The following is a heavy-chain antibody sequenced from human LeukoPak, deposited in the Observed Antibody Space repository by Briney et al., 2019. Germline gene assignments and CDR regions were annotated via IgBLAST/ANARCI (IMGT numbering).Heavy chain of an antibody. V-gene: IGHV3-72*01. CDR3: ARDTPPITMRGADWFDP. D-gene: IGHD3-22*01. Sequence: GGSLRLSCAASGFTFSDHYIDWVRQAPGKGLEWVGRSRDKGNRYTTAYAASVRGRFTISRDDSKNSLYLQMNSLRAEDTAVYYCARDTPPITMRGADWFDPWGRGTLVTVSS. J-gene: IGHJ5*02. CDR1: GFTFSDHY. CDR2: SRDKGNRYTT.